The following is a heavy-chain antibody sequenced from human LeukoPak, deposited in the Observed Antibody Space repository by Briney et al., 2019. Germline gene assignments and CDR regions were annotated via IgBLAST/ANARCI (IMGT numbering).Heavy chain of an antibody. CDR3: ARKGGGCYYYYGMDV. J-gene: IGHJ6*02. Sequence: GESLKISCKGSGYNFPSYWIGWVRQMPGKGLEWMGIVYPGDSDTRYSPSFQGQVTISADKSISTAYLQWSSLKASDTAMYYCARKGGGCYYYYGMDVWGQGTTVTVSS. CDR1: GYNFPSYW. CDR2: VYPGDSDT. V-gene: IGHV5-51*01. D-gene: IGHD3-16*01.